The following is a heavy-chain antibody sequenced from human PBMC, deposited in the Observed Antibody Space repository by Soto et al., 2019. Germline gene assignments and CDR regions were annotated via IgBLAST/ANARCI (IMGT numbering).Heavy chain of an antibody. CDR1: GFTFSSYG. D-gene: IGHD1-26*01. CDR2: ISYDGSNK. CDR3: AKDVVVGATTGLGDYYYYYGMDV. J-gene: IGHJ6*02. Sequence: GGSLRLSCAASGFTFSSYGMHWVRQAPGKGLEWVAVISYDGSNKYYADSVKGRFTISRDNSKNTLYLQMNSLRAEDTAVYYCAKDVVVGATTGLGDYYYYYGMDVWGQGTTVSVSS. V-gene: IGHV3-30*18.